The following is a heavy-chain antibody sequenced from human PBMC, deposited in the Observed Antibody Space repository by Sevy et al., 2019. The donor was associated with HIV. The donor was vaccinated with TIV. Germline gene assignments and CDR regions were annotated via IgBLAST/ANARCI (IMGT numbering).Heavy chain of an antibody. CDR2: ISAYNGNT. CDR3: ARSGAYYDSSGYRGAFDI. Sequence: ASVKVSCKASGYTFTSYGISWVRQAPGQGLEWMGWISAYNGNTNYAQKLQGRVTMTTDTSTSTAYMELRSLRSDDTAVYYCARSGAYYDSSGYRGAFDIGGQGTMVTASS. V-gene: IGHV1-18*04. J-gene: IGHJ3*02. CDR1: GYTFTSYG. D-gene: IGHD3-22*01.